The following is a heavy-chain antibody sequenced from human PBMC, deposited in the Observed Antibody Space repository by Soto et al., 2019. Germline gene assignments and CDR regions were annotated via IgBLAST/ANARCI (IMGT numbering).Heavy chain of an antibody. CDR1: GFTFSDSY. Sequence: PGGSLRLSCAASGFTFSDSYTTWIRQAPGKGLEWVSFISSGGTYTNYADSVKGRFTISRDNAENSPYLQMNSLRVEDTAVYYCAGVRTPRRIAADGPKPHYQYGMDVWGQGTTVTVSS. D-gene: IGHD6-13*01. CDR2: ISSGGTYT. J-gene: IGHJ6*02. CDR3: AGVRTPRRIAADGPKPHYQYGMDV. V-gene: IGHV3-11*06.